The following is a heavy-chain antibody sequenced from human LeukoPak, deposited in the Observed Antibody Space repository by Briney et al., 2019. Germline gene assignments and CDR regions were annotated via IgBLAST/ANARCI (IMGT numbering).Heavy chain of an antibody. CDR2: IIPIFGTA. J-gene: IGHJ4*02. V-gene: IGHV1-69*06. CDR1: GGTFRSYA. CDR3: ARGDGYSSPYYFDY. Sequence: ASVTVSCRASGGTFRSYAISWVRQAPGQGLEWMGGIIPIFGTANYAQKFQGRVTITADKSTSTAYMELSSLRSEDTAVYYCARGDGYSSPYYFDYWGQGTLVTVSS. D-gene: IGHD5-18*01.